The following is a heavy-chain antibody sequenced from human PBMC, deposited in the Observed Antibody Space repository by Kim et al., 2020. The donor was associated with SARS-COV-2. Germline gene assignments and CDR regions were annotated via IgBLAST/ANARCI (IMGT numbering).Heavy chain of an antibody. CDR2: MNPNSGDT. Sequence: ASVKVSCKASGYTFSNHDIVWVRQATGQGLEWMGWMNPNSGDTIYAQKFQGRVAMTRNTSITTAYMEVSSLRSEDTAEYFCAGGSGGLWWFGELFFDSWGQGTLVTVSS. V-gene: IGHV1-8*01. D-gene: IGHD3-10*01. CDR1: GYTFSNHD. CDR3: AGGSGGLWWFGELFFDS. J-gene: IGHJ4*02.